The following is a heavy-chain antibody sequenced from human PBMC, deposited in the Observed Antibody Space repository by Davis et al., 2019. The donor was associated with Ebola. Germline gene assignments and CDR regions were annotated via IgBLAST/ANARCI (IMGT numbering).Heavy chain of an antibody. J-gene: IGHJ4*02. D-gene: IGHD4-23*01. CDR2: INPSGGST. CDR1: GYTFTSYY. CDR3: ARYSVVTPIDY. Sequence: AASVKVSCKASGYTFTSYYMHWVRQAPGQGLEWMGIINPSGGSTSYAQKFQGRVTMTRDTSTSTVYMELSSLRSDDTAVYYCARYSVVTPIDYWGQGTLVTVSS. V-gene: IGHV1-46*01.